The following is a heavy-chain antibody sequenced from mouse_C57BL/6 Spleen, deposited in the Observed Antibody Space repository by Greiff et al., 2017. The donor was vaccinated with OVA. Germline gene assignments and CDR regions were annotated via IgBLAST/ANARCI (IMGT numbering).Heavy chain of an antibody. Sequence: VQLQQSGPELVKPGASVKISCKASGYSFTGYYMNWVKQSPEKSLEWIGEINPSTGGTTYNQKFKAKATLTVDKSSSTDYMQLKSLTSEDSAVYYCARGGKLSAYAMDYWGQGTSVTVSS. V-gene: IGHV1-42*01. CDR3: ARGGKLSAYAMDY. CDR2: INPSTGGT. J-gene: IGHJ4*01. D-gene: IGHD4-1*01. CDR1: GYSFTGYY.